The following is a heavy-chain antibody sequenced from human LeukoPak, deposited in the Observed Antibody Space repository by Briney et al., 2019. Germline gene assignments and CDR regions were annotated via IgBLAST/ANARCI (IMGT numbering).Heavy chain of an antibody. CDR2: IWYDGSNK. CDR3: ARVRYGSGSLDY. D-gene: IGHD3-10*01. CDR1: GFTFSSYG. J-gene: IGHJ4*02. Sequence: GGSLRLSCAASGFTFSSYGMHWVRQAPGKGLEGVAVIWYDGSNKYYADSVKGRFTISRDNSKNTLYLQMNSLRAEDTAVYYCARVRYGSGSLDYWGPGTLVTVSS. V-gene: IGHV3-33*01.